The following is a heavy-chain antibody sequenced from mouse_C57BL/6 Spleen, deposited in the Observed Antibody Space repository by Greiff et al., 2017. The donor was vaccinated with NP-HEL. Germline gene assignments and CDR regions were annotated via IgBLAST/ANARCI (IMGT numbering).Heavy chain of an antibody. Sequence: QVQLKESGPGLVQPSQSLSITCTVSGFSLTSYGVHWVRQSPGKGLEWLGVIWSGGSTDYNAAFISRLSISKDNSKSQVFFKMNSLQADDTAIYYWARRTPRGTGDYAMDYWGQGTSVTVSS. CDR3: ARRTPRGTGDYAMDY. V-gene: IGHV2-2*01. J-gene: IGHJ4*01. CDR2: IWSGGST. D-gene: IGHD3-3*01. CDR1: GFSLTSYG.